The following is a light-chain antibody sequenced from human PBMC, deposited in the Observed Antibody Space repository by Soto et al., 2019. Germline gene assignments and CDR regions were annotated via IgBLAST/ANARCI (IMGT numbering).Light chain of an antibody. J-gene: IGKJ1*01. CDR2: DAS. V-gene: IGKV1-5*01. CDR1: QSISSW. Sequence: DIQMTQSPSTLSASVGDRVTITCRASQSISSWLAWYQQKPGKAPKLLIHDASSLESGVPSRFSGSGSGTEFTLTISSLQPDDVATYYCQQYNSYPWTFGQGTQV. CDR3: QQYNSYPWT.